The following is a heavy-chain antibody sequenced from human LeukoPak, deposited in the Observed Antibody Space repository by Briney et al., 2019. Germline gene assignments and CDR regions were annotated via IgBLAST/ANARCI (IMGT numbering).Heavy chain of an antibody. V-gene: IGHV1-18*01. Sequence: ASVNVSCKASGYTLRSYGVSWVRQAPGQGLEWMGWISAYNGNTNSAQNFQGRVTMTTDTSTNTAYMELRSLRSDDTAIYYCARALPYDFWSGYQDYWGQGTLVTVSS. CDR3: ARALPYDFWSGYQDY. D-gene: IGHD3-3*01. CDR1: GYTLRSYG. J-gene: IGHJ4*02. CDR2: ISAYNGNT.